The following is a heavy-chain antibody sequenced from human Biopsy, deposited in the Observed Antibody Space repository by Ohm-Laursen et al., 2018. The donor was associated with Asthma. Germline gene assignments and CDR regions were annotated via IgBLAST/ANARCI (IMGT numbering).Heavy chain of an antibody. J-gene: IGHJ4*02. CDR1: GFSFSTYW. CDR2: INSDGSSL. Sequence: GSLRLFCTASGFSFSTYWMHWVRQAPGKGLVWVARINSDGSSLSYADSVKGRFTVSRDNAKNTLYLQMNSLRGEDTAVYYCAVLGRITNAYWGQGTLVTVSS. CDR3: AVLGRITNAY. V-gene: IGHV3-74*01. D-gene: IGHD1-20*01.